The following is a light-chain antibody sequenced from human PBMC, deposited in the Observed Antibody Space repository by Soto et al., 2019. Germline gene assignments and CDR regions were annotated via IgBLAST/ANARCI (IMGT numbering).Light chain of an antibody. Sequence: EIVWTQSPGTLSLSPGERATLSCRARQSVSSSYLAWYQQKPGQAPRLLIYGASSRATGIPDRFSGSGSGTDFTLTISRLEPEDFAVYYCQQYGSSLFTFGPGTKVDIK. CDR1: QSVSSSY. V-gene: IGKV3-20*01. CDR3: QQYGSSLFT. J-gene: IGKJ3*01. CDR2: GAS.